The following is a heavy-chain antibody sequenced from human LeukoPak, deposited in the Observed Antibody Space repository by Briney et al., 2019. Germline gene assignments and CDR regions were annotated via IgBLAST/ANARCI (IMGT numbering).Heavy chain of an antibody. V-gene: IGHV3-48*04. D-gene: IGHD6-19*01. CDR2: ISSSGSNI. CDR1: GFTFSNFR. J-gene: IGHJ4*02. CDR3: ARKWLVIDY. Sequence: GRSLRLSCAASGFTFSNFRMHWVRQAPGKGLEWVSYISSSGSNIYYADSVKGRFTISRDNAKNSLYLQMNSLRAEDTAVYYCARKWLVIDYWGQGTLVTVSS.